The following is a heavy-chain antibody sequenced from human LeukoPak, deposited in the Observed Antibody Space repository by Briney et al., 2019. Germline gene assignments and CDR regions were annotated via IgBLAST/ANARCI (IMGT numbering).Heavy chain of an antibody. CDR1: GFTFSSYS. V-gene: IGHV3-21*01. CDR2: ISSSSSYI. CDR3: ARSGDIVLMVYAFDWFDP. D-gene: IGHD2-8*01. Sequence: GGSLRLSCAASGFTFSSYSMNWVRQAPGKGLEWVSSISSSSSYIYYADSVKGRFTISRDNAKNSLYLQMNSLRAEDTAVYYCARSGDIVLMVYAFDWFDPWGQGTLVTVSS. J-gene: IGHJ5*02.